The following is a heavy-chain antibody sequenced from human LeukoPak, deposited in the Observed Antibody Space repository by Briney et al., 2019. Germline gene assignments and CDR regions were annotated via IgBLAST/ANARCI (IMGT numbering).Heavy chain of an antibody. J-gene: IGHJ6*02. Sequence: GGSLRLSCAASGFTFSSYAMSWVRQAPGKGLEWVSAISGSGASTYYADSVKGRFTISRDSSKNTLYLQMNSLRAEDTAVYYCAKDWYYDILTGYNSYGMDVWGQGTTVTVSS. CDR3: AKDWYYDILTGYNSYGMDV. D-gene: IGHD3-9*01. V-gene: IGHV3-23*01. CDR2: ISGSGAST. CDR1: GFTFSSYA.